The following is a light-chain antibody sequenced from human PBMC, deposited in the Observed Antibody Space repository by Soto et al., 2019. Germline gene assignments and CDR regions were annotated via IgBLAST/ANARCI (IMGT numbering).Light chain of an antibody. CDR3: ETWDSNIGV. V-gene: IGLV4-60*03. Sequence: QLVLTQSSSASASLGSSVKLTCSLDSGHTSHIIAWHQQQPGQAPRYLMKLEGSGNYNKGSGVPDRFSGSSSGADRYLTISIRQSEDEADYYCETWDSNIGVFGEGTQLTVL. J-gene: IGLJ3*02. CDR2: LEGSGNY. CDR1: SGHTSHI.